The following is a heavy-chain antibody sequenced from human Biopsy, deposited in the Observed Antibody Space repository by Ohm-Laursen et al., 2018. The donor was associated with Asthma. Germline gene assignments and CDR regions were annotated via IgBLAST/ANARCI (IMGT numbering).Heavy chain of an antibody. Sequence: GSLRLSCAASGFTVSRDHMFRVRQAPGKGLEWVSVIYSGGTSHTADSVRGRFTISRDFSKNTLHLQMHSLRAEDTAVYYCARDSYSSGLYDDFESWGQGTLVTVSS. D-gene: IGHD6-19*01. CDR2: IYSGGTS. J-gene: IGHJ4*02. CDR1: GFTVSRDH. V-gene: IGHV3-53*01. CDR3: ARDSYSSGLYDDFES.